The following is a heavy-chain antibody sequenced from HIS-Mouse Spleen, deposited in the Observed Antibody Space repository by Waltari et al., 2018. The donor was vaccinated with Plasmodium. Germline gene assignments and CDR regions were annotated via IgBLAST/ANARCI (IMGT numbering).Heavy chain of an antibody. CDR1: GFTVSGHY. J-gene: IGHJ4*02. Sequence: EVQLVETGGGLIQPGGSLNLPCEASGFTVSGHYMRWFRQAPGRGLEWVSVIYSGGSTYYADSVKGRFTISRDNSKNTLYLQMNSLRAEDTAVYYCARAAIAWGSPYYFDYWGQGTLVTVSS. CDR2: IYSGGST. V-gene: IGHV3-53*02. CDR3: ARAAIAWGSPYYFDY. D-gene: IGHD7-27*01.